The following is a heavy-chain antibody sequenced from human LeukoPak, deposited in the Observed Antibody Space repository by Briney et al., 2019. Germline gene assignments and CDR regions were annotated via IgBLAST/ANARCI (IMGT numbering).Heavy chain of an antibody. D-gene: IGHD3-10*02. V-gene: IGHV3-48*04. J-gene: IGHJ6*04. CDR2: FSSSTGTI. CDR3: AELGITMIGGV. CDR1: GFNFSIYS. Sequence: GGSLRLSCAASGFNFSIYSMNWVRQAPGKGLEWVSYFSSSTGTIYYVDSVKGRFTISRDNAKNSLYLQMNSLRAEDTAVYYCAELGITMIGGVWGKGTTVTISS.